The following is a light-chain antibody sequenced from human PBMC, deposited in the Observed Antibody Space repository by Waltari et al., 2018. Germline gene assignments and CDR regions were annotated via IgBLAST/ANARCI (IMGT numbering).Light chain of an antibody. CDR1: QSVSNSY. CDR2: CAS. J-gene: IGKJ1*01. Sequence: EIVLTQSPGTLSLSPGARATLYCRASQSVSNSYLAWYQQKPGQAPRLLLYCASSRSTGIPDRFSGSGSGTDFTLTISRLEPEDFAVYYCQQYGSSRWTFGQGTKVEIK. CDR3: QQYGSSRWT. V-gene: IGKV3-20*01.